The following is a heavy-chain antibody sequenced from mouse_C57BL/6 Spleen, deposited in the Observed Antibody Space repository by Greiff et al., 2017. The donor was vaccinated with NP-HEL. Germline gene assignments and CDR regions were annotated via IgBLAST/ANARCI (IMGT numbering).Heavy chain of an antibody. D-gene: IGHD2-4*01. CDR1: GYTFTSYW. V-gene: IGHV1-61*01. J-gene: IGHJ2*01. CDR2: IYPSDSET. Sequence: QVQLQQPGAELVRPGSSVKLSCKASGYTFTSYWMDWVKQRPGQGLEWIGNIYPSDSETHYNQKFKDKATLTVDKSSSTAYMQLSSLTSEDSAVYYCAREGDYDGGDFDYWGQGTTLIVSS. CDR3: AREGDYDGGDFDY.